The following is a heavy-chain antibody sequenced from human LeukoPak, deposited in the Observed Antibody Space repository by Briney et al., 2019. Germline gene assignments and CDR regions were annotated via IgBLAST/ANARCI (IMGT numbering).Heavy chain of an antibody. CDR3: ARDGSGSYYNYNWFDA. CDR1: GYTFTGYY. J-gene: IGHJ5*02. Sequence: ASVKVSCKASGYTFTGYYMHWVRQAPGQGLEWMGWINPNSGGTNYAQKFQGRVTMTRDTSISTAYMELSRLRSDDTAVYYCARDGSGSYYNYNWFDAWGQGTLVTVSS. CDR2: INPNSGGT. D-gene: IGHD3-10*01. V-gene: IGHV1-2*02.